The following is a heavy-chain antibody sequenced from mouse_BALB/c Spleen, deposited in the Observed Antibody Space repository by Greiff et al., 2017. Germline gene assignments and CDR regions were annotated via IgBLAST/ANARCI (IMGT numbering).Heavy chain of an antibody. Sequence: VKLMESGAELMKPGASVKISCKATGYTFSSYWIEWVKQRPGHGLEWIGEILPGSGSTNYNEKFKGKATFTADTSSNTAYMQLSSLTSEDSAVYYCARSDGYPPWFAYWGQGTLVTVSA. D-gene: IGHD2-3*01. CDR3: ARSDGYPPWFAY. J-gene: IGHJ3*01. CDR1: GYTFSSYW. CDR2: ILPGSGST. V-gene: IGHV1-9*01.